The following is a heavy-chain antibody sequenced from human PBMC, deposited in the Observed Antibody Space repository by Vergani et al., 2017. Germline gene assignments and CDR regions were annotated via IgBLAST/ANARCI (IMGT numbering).Heavy chain of an antibody. J-gene: IGHJ4*02. D-gene: IGHD3-9*01. CDR3: ARGDYGILTGYRY. CDR1: GYTFSNYY. Sequence: QVQAVQSGAAVKKSGASVKVSCKTSGYTFSNYYMHWVRQAPGQGLEWMGIINPSGGHTNYAQKFQGRVTMTRDTSTSTVYMELSSLRSEDTAIYYCARGDYGILTGYRYWGQGTLVTVSA. CDR2: INPSGGHT. V-gene: IGHV1-46*03.